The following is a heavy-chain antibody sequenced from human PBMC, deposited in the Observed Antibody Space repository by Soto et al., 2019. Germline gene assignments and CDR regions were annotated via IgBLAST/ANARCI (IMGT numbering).Heavy chain of an antibody. Sequence: PGGSLRLSCSASGLTFSNYAMHWVRQAPGKGLEYVSAISSSGGSTYYADSVKGRFTISRDNSKSTLYVQMSSLRAEDTAVYYCVKGHHRAATHYFDYWGQGTLVTVSS. J-gene: IGHJ4*02. CDR1: GLTFSNYA. V-gene: IGHV3-64*05. CDR3: VKGHHRAATHYFDY. CDR2: ISSSGGST.